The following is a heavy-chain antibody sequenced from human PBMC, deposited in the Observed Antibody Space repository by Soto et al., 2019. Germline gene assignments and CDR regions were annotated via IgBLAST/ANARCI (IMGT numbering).Heavy chain of an antibody. CDR2: IIPIFGTA. J-gene: IGHJ5*02. D-gene: IGHD3-9*01. Sequence: SVKVSCKDSGGTFSSYGISWVRQAPGQGLEWMGGIIPIFGTANYAQKFQGRVTITADESKSKAYMELSSLRSEDTAVYYCARGALVLRYFDWSHGFDPWGQGTLVTVSS. CDR3: ARGALVLRYFDWSHGFDP. V-gene: IGHV1-69*13. CDR1: GGTFSSYG.